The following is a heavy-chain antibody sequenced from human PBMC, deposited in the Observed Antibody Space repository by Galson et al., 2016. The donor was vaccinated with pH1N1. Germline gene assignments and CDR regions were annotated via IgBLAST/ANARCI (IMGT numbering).Heavy chain of an antibody. Sequence: ETLSLTCTVSGGSISSSSYYWGWIRQPPGKGLEWIGSIYYSGSTYYNPSPKSRVTISVDTSKNQFSLKLSSVTAADAAVYYCAKSRWYKAFDVWGPGTTVTVSS. CDR3: AKSRWYKAFDV. J-gene: IGHJ6*02. CDR1: GGSISSSSYY. V-gene: IGHV4-39*01. CDR2: IYYSGST. D-gene: IGHD6-13*01.